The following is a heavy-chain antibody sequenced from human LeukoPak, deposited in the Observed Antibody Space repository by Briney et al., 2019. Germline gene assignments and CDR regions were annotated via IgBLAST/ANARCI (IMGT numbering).Heavy chain of an antibody. D-gene: IGHD6-13*01. Sequence: PGGSLRLSCAASGFTFSSYAMHWVRQAPGKGLEYVSAISSNGGSTYYANSVKGRFTISRDNSKNTLYLQMGSLRAKDMAVYYCARASSSSFFSAFDIWGQGTMVTVSS. CDR1: GFTFSSYA. CDR2: ISSNGGST. V-gene: IGHV3-64*01. CDR3: ARASSSSFFSAFDI. J-gene: IGHJ3*02.